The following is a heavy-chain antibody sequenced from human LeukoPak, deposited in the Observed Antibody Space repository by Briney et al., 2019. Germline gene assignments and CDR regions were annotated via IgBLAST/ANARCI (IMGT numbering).Heavy chain of an antibody. D-gene: IGHD2-15*01. CDR3: VRGELDIVVEVTAPFDF. Sequence: PSETLSLTCTVAGFSIRNGFYWGWVRQFPGKGLEWIGSVYHTGSTYYNPSLKSRVTISVDTSTNHFSLDLRSVTAADTAVYYCVRGELDIVVEVTAPFDFWGQGTRVAVSS. CDR1: GFSIRNGFY. V-gene: IGHV4-38-2*02. CDR2: VYHTGST. J-gene: IGHJ4*02.